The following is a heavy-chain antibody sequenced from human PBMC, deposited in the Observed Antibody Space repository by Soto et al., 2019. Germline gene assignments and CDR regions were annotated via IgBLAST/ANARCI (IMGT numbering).Heavy chain of an antibody. Sequence: QVQLVQSGAEVKKPGASVKVSCKASGYTFTSYYMHWVRQAPGQGLEWMGIINPSGGGATYAQKFQGRVTMSRDTSTTTVYVQLSSLRSDDTAVYYCATSSMVGSGFFVGGQGTLVAVSS. V-gene: IGHV1-46*01. CDR2: INPSGGGA. D-gene: IGHD3-3*01. CDR1: GYTFTSYY. J-gene: IGHJ4*02. CDR3: ATSSMVGSGFFV.